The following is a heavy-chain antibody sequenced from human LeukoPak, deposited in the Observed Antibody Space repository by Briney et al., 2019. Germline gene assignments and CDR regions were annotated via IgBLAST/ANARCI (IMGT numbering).Heavy chain of an antibody. Sequence: ASVKVSCKATGYTFTSYDIYWVRQATGQGLEWMGWMNPNSGNTGYAQKFQGRVTMTRNTSISTAYMELSSLRSEDTAVYYCATAPSARRDDGTFDYWGQGTLVTVSS. J-gene: IGHJ4*02. V-gene: IGHV1-8*01. CDR1: GYTFTSYD. CDR2: MNPNSGNT. D-gene: IGHD5-24*01. CDR3: ATAPSARRDDGTFDY.